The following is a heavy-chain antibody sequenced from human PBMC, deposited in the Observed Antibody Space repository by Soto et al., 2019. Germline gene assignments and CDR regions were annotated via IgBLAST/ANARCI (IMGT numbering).Heavy chain of an antibody. D-gene: IGHD1-26*01. J-gene: IGHJ4*02. V-gene: IGHV1-69*13. CDR1: GGTFSSYA. CDR3: AREIRWEPEPFRSKECYFHY. CDR2: IIPIFGTA. Sequence: GASVKVSCKASGGTFSSYAISWVRQAPGQGLEWMGGIIPIFGTANYAQKFQGRVTITADESTSTAYMELSSLRSEDTAVYYCAREIRWEPEPFRSKECYFHYCRQGTLVTVSS.